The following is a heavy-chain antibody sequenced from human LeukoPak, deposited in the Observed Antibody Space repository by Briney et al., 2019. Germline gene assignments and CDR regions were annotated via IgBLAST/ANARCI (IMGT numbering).Heavy chain of an antibody. J-gene: IGHJ3*02. CDR3: ARALGYCSSTSCLYDAFDI. Sequence: ASLKVSCKASGYTFTSYYMHWVRQAPGQGLEWMGIINPSGGSTSYAQKFQGRVTMTRDTSTSTVYMELSSLRSEDTAVYYCARALGYCSSTSCLYDAFDIWGQGTMVTVSS. CDR2: INPSGGST. CDR1: GYTFTSYY. V-gene: IGHV1-46*01. D-gene: IGHD2-2*01.